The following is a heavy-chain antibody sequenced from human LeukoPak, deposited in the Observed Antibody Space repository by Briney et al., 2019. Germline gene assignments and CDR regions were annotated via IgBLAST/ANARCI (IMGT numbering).Heavy chain of an antibody. V-gene: IGHV4-59*04. Sequence: KASETLSLTCTVSGGSISSHYWSWIRQPPGKGLEWIATIDYTGDTYYSPSLTSRVAMSLDTSKNQFSLKLNSVTAADTAVYYCARLLPCTTCNSRLGYMDVWAKGTTVTVSS. CDR1: GGSISSHY. D-gene: IGHD2-2*01. J-gene: IGHJ6*03. CDR2: IDYTGDT. CDR3: ARLLPCTTCNSRLGYMDV.